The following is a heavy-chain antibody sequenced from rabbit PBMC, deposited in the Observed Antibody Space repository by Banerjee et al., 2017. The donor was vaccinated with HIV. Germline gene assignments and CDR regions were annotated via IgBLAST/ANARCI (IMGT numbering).Heavy chain of an antibody. V-gene: IGHV1S45*01. D-gene: IGHD2-1*01. CDR1: GLDFSSSDW. Sequence: QEQLVEYGGDLVQPEGSLTLTCTASGLDFSSSDWICWVCQAPGKGLEWIASIYTGSSGSTYYASWAKGRFTISKTSSTTVTLQMTSLTAADTATYFCARDGGTGDYLDGNFKLWGQGTLVTVS. J-gene: IGHJ4*01. CDR2: IYTGSSGST. CDR3: ARDGGTGDYLDGNFKL.